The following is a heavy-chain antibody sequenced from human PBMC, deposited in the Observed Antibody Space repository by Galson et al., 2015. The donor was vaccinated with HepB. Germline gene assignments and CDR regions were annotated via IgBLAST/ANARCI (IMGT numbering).Heavy chain of an antibody. CDR3: ARNPTTVTTLNWFDP. CDR1: GGSISSYY. D-gene: IGHD4-17*01. Sequence: ETLSLTCTVSGGSISSYYWSWIRQPPGKGLEWIGYIYYSGSTYYNPSLKSRVTISVDTSKNQFSLKLSSVTAADTAVYYCARNPTTVTTLNWFDPWGQGTLVTVSS. V-gene: IGHV4-59*04. J-gene: IGHJ5*02. CDR2: IYYSGST.